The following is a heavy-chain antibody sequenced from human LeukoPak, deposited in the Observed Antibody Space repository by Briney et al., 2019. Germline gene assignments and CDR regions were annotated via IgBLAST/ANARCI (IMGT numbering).Heavy chain of an antibody. CDR1: GGSISSSNW. V-gene: IGHV4-4*02. D-gene: IGHD3-10*01. J-gene: IGHJ6*02. Sequence: PSETLSLTCAVSGGSISSSNWWSWVRQPPGKGLEWIGEIYHSGSTNYNPSLKSRVSISVDKSKNQFSLKLSSVTAADTAVYYCARGYGSGSYRPFDVWGQGTTVTVSS. CDR2: IYHSGST. CDR3: ARGYGSGSYRPFDV.